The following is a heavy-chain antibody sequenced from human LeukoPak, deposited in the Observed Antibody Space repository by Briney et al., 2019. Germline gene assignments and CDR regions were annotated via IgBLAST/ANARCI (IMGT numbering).Heavy chain of an antibody. D-gene: IGHD3-3*01. J-gene: IGHJ4*02. V-gene: IGHV3-23*01. CDR2: ISGNAGST. CDR1: GFTLSSYA. CDR3: AKGGLQSSEWLPPLNY. Sequence: GGSLRLSCAASGFTLSSYAMSWVRQAPGKGLEWVSLISGNAGSTYYADSVKGRFTISRDITKNTLYLQMNSLRAEDTATYYCAKGGLQSSEWLPPLNYWGQGTLVTVSS.